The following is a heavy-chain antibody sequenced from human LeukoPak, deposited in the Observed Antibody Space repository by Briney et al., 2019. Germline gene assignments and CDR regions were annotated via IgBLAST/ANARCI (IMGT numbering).Heavy chain of an antibody. CDR2: IYYSGST. CDR3: ARLPRGLLPDVRGQGRYYYMDV. D-gene: IGHD1-26*01. V-gene: IGHV4-39*01. CDR1: GGSISSSSYY. J-gene: IGHJ6*03. Sequence: SETLSLTCTVSGGSISSSSYYWGWIRQPPGKGLEWIGNIYYSGSTYYNPSLKSRVTISVDTSKNQFSLKLSSVTAADTAVYYCARLPRGLLPDVRGQGRYYYMDVWGKGTTVTIS.